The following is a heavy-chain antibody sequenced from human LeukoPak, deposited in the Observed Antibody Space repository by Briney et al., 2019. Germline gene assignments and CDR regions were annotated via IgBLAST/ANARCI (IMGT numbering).Heavy chain of an antibody. J-gene: IGHJ4*02. D-gene: IGHD3-10*01. CDR3: ARAGDYYNGRWDY. Sequence: SETLSLTCTVSGGFISSYYWTWIRQPPGKGLEWIGYIYSSETTNYNPSLKSRVTISTDTSKNQFSLRLISVTAADTAVYYCARAGDYYNGRWDYGGQGHLVTVSS. V-gene: IGHV4-59*08. CDR2: IYSSETT. CDR1: GGFISSYY.